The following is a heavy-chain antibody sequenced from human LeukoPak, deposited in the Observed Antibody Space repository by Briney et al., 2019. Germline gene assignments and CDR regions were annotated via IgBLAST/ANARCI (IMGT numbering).Heavy chain of an antibody. CDR1: GGSFSGYY. CDR3: ARIAAIYDYVWGSYRTLYYFDY. J-gene: IGHJ4*02. D-gene: IGHD3-16*02. V-gene: IGHV4-34*01. Sequence: SETLSLTCAVYGGSFSGYYWSWIRQPPGKGLEWIGEINHSGSTNYNPSLKSRVTISVDTSKNQSSLKLSSVTAADTAVYYCARIAAIYDYVWGSYRTLYYFDYWGQGTLVTVSS. CDR2: INHSGST.